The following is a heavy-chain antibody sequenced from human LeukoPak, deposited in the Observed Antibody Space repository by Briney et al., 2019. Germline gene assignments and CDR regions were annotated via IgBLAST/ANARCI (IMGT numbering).Heavy chain of an antibody. D-gene: IGHD5-24*01. CDR2: IYDSGST. CDR1: GGSIRSSYYY. J-gene: IGHJ4*02. Sequence: SETLSLTCTVSGGSIRSSYYYWGWIRQPPGKGLEWIGSIYDSGSTYYNPSLKSRVTISVDTSKNQFSLKLNSVTAADTAVYYCAREEGDGEKILPSDYWGQGTLVTVSS. CDR3: AREEGDGEKILPSDY. V-gene: IGHV4-39*02.